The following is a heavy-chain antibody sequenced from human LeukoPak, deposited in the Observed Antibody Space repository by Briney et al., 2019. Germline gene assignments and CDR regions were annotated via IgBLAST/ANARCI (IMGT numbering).Heavy chain of an antibody. V-gene: IGHV4-59*01. D-gene: IGHD6-19*01. CDR1: GGSISDYY. J-gene: IGHJ6*03. CDR3: AREDRGSGWPYYMDV. Sequence: PSETLSLTCTVSGGSISDYYWSRIRQPPGKGLEWLGYIHYSGTTNYNPSLKSRVTISVDTSKNQFSLKLSSVTAADTAVYYCAREDRGSGWPYYMDVWGKGTTVTVSS. CDR2: IHYSGTT.